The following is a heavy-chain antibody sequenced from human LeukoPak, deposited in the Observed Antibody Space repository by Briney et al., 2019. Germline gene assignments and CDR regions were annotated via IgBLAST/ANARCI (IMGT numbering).Heavy chain of an antibody. CDR1: GFTFSSYG. CDR2: IRYDGNNK. D-gene: IGHD6-13*01. Sequence: PGGSLRLSCAASGFTFSSYGMHWVRQAPGKGLEWVAFIRYDGNNKYYADSVKGRFTISRDNSKNTLYLQMNSLRAEDTAVYYCARVGNSWYYYYYYMDVWGKGTTVTVSS. J-gene: IGHJ6*03. CDR3: ARVGNSWYYYYYYMDV. V-gene: IGHV3-30*02.